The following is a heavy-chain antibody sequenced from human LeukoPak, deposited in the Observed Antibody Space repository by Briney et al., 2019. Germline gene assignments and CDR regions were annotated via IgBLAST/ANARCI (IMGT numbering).Heavy chain of an antibody. CDR2: ISGSGGST. D-gene: IGHD4-17*01. Sequence: GSLRLSCAASGFTFSSYGMSWVRQAPGKGLEWVSAISGSGGSTYYADSVKGRFTTSRDNSKNTLYLQMNSLRAEDTAVYYCAIRHYGDLLDYWGQGTLVTVSS. CDR3: AIRHYGDLLDY. J-gene: IGHJ4*02. V-gene: IGHV3-23*01. CDR1: GFTFSSYG.